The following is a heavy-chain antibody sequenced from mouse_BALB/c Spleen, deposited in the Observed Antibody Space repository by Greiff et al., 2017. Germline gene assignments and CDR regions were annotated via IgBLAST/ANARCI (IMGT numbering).Heavy chain of an antibody. Sequence: VQLQQSGTVLARPGASVKMSCKASGYTFTSYWMHWVKQRPGQGLEWIGAIYPGNSDTSYNQKFKGKAKLTAVTSTSTAYMEFSSLTNEDSAVYYCTRSAYYYAMDYWGQGTSVTVSS. V-gene: IGHV1-5*01. CDR2: IYPGNSDT. J-gene: IGHJ4*01. CDR3: TRSAYYYAMDY. CDR1: GYTFTSYW.